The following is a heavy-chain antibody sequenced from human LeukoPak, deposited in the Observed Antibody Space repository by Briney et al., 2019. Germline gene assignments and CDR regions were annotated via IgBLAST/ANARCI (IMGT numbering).Heavy chain of an antibody. J-gene: IGHJ4*02. CDR3: ARESRSSGTVY. D-gene: IGHD6-25*01. CDR1: GGSISSYY. V-gene: IGHV4-59*12. CDR2: IYYSGST. Sequence: SETLSLTCTVSGGSISSYYWSWIRQPPGKGLEWIGYIYYSGSTNYNPSLKSRVTISVDTSKNQFSLKLSSVTAPDTAVYYCARESRSSGTVYWGQGTLVTVSS.